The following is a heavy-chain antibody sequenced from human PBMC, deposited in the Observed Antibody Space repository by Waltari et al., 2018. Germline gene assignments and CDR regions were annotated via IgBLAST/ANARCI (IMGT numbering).Heavy chain of an antibody. CDR3: AGTPVGVTFLYFDY. J-gene: IGHJ4*02. CDR2: INYSGST. V-gene: IGHV4-34*01. Sequence: QVQLQQWGAGLLKPSETLSLTCAVYGRSFSSYYRSWIRQSPGKGLEWIGEINYSGSTNYNPSLKSRVTISIDTSKTQFSLELTSVTGADTAVYYCAGTPVGVTFLYFDYWGQGTLVTVSS. D-gene: IGHD1-26*01. CDR1: GRSFSSYY.